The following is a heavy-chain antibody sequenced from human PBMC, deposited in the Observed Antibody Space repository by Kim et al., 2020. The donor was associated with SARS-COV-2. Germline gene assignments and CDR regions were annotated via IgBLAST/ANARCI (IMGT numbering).Heavy chain of an antibody. D-gene: IGHD5-12*01. J-gene: IGHJ4*02. CDR3: AKKPEWLRPDFDY. Sequence: GGSLRLSCAASGFTFSNYGLSWVRQAPGKGLEWVSGISGSGGSTYYADSVKGRFTISRDNSKNILYLQMNSLRAEDTALYYCAKKPEWLRPDFDYWGQGT. CDR1: GFTFSNYG. V-gene: IGHV3-23*01. CDR2: ISGSGGST.